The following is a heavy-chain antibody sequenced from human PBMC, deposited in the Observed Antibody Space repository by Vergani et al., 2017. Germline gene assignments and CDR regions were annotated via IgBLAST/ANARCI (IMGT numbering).Heavy chain of an antibody. CDR2: FDPEDGET. J-gene: IGHJ6*02. Sequence: QVQLVQSGAEVKKPGASVKVSCKVSGYTLTELSMHWVRQAPGKGLEWMGGFDPEDGETIYAQKFQGRVTMTEDTSTDTAYMELSSLRSEDTAVYYCATGRCSSTSCYIPWTRYYYGMDVWGQGTTVTVSS. CDR1: GYTLTELS. D-gene: IGHD2-2*02. V-gene: IGHV1-24*01. CDR3: ATGRCSSTSCYIPWTRYYYGMDV.